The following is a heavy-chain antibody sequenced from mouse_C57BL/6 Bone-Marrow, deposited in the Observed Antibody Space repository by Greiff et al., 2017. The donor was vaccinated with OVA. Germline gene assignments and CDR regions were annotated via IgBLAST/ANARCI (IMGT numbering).Heavy chain of an antibody. CDR3: ARGDWDWYFDV. Sequence: VQLQQSGPVLVKPGASVKMSCKASGYTFTDYYMNWVKQSHGKSLEWIGVINPYNGGTSYNQKFKGKATLTVEKSSSTAYMELNSLTSEDSAVYYCARGDWDWYFDVWGTGTTVTVSS. D-gene: IGHD2-13*01. V-gene: IGHV1-19*01. CDR1: GYTFTDYY. CDR2: INPYNGGT. J-gene: IGHJ1*03.